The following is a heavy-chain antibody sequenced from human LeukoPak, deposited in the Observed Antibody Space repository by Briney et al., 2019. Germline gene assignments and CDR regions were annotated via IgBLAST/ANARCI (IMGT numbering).Heavy chain of an antibody. V-gene: IGHV3-23*01. CDR2: ISGSGGST. Sequence: GGSLRLSCAASGFTFSSYAMSWVRQAPGKGLEWVSAISGSGGSTYYADSVKGQFTISRDNSKNTLYLQMNSLRAEDTAVYYCAREEYYYDSGGYPQQWGQGTLVTVSS. J-gene: IGHJ4*02. D-gene: IGHD3-22*01. CDR3: AREEYYYDSGGYPQQ. CDR1: GFTFSSYA.